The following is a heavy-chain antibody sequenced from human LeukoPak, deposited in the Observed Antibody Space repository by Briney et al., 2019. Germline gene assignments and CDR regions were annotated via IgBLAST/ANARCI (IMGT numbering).Heavy chain of an antibody. V-gene: IGHV1-2*02. J-gene: IGHJ4*02. CDR3: ARDLSMWELLLDY. Sequence: GASVKVSCKASGYTFTGYYMHWVRQAPGQGLEWMGWINPNSGGTNYAQKFQGRVTMTRDTSTSTAYMELRSLRSDDTAVYYCARDLSMWELLLDYWGQGTLVTVSS. D-gene: IGHD1-26*01. CDR1: GYTFTGYY. CDR2: INPNSGGT.